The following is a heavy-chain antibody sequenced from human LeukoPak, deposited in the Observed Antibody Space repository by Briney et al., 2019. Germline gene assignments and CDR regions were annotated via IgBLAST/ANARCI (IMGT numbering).Heavy chain of an antibody. J-gene: IGHJ4*02. CDR3: ARGGSHFEY. CDR1: GYNFTNYW. V-gene: IGHV5-51*01. D-gene: IGHD3-16*01. CDR2: IYPGDSDV. Sequence: GESLKISCKGSGYNFTNYWIGWVRQMPGKGLEWMGIIYPGDSDVRYSPSFQGQVTISADKSINTAYLQRSSLKASDTAIYYCARGGSHFEYWGKGTLVTVSS.